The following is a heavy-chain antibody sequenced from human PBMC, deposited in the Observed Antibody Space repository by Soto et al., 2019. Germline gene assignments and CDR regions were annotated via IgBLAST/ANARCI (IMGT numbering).Heavy chain of an antibody. J-gene: IGHJ4*02. CDR3: ARVFGRDGYMGTDY. Sequence: GASVKVSCKASGYTFTSYAMHWVRQAPGQRLEWMGWINAGNGNTKYSQKFQGRVTITRDTSASTAYMELSSLRSEDTAVYYCARVFGRDGYMGTDYWGQGTLVTVSS. V-gene: IGHV1-3*01. CDR2: INAGNGNT. D-gene: IGHD5-12*01. CDR1: GYTFTSYA.